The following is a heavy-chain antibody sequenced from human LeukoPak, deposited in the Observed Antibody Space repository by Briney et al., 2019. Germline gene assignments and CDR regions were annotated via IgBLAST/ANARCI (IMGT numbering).Heavy chain of an antibody. CDR2: IRYDGSNK. CDR3: AKDAGYSSSWFDAFDI. V-gene: IGHV3-30*02. Sequence: GGSLRLSCAASGFTFSSYGMHWVRQASGKGLEWVAFIRYDGSNKYYADSVKGRFTISRDNSKNTLYLQMNSLRAEDTAVYYCAKDAGYSSSWFDAFDIWGQGTMVTVSS. D-gene: IGHD6-13*01. CDR1: GFTFSSYG. J-gene: IGHJ3*02.